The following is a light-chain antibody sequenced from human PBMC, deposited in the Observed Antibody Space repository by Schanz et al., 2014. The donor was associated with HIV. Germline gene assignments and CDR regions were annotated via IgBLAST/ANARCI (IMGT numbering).Light chain of an antibody. J-gene: IGKJ2*01. CDR3: QQCVTYPYT. Sequence: DIQMTQSPSSLSASVGDRVTITCRASQSISSYLNWYQQKPGKAPKLLIHAASSLQSGVPSRFSGSGSGTDFTLTITSLQPDDFATYYCQQCVTYPYTFGQGTKLDIK. CDR2: AAS. V-gene: IGKV1-39*01. CDR1: QSISSY.